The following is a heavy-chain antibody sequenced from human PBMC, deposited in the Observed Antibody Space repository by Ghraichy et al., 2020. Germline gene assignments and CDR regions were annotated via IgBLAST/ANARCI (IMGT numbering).Heavy chain of an antibody. CDR2: INSDGSST. CDR3: ARAGVVTAIQGYYYYGMDV. CDR1: GFTFSSYW. Sequence: GGSLRLSCAASGFTFSSYWMHWVRQAPGKGLVWVSRINSDGSSTSYADSVKGRFTISRDNAKNTLYLQMNSLRAEDTAVYYCARAGVVTAIQGYYYYGMDVWGQGTTVTVSS. V-gene: IGHV3-74*01. D-gene: IGHD2-21*02. J-gene: IGHJ6*02.